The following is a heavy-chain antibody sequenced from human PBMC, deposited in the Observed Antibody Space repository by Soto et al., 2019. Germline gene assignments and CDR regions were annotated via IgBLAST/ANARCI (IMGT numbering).Heavy chain of an antibody. Sequence: QLQLQESGPGLVKPSETLSLTCTVSGGSISSGPYSWGWIRQPPGEGLEWIGTFYYSESTYYNPSLESRVTKSVDTSKNQFSLMVSSVTVADTAVYYCARLGGYCSSTSCYGYYGMDVWGQGTTVTVSS. CDR2: FYYSEST. CDR3: ARLGGYCSSTSCYGYYGMDV. J-gene: IGHJ6*02. CDR1: GGSISSGPYS. V-gene: IGHV4-39*01. D-gene: IGHD2-2*01.